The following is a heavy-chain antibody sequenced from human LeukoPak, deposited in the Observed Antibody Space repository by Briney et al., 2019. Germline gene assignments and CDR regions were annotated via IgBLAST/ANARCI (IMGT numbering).Heavy chain of an antibody. Sequence: GGSLRLSCATSGFTFNNYAMTWVRQAPGKGLEWVSTISGSGAATYYADSVKGRFTISRDNSKNTMYLKMTSLRAEDTAVYYCAKQPLNDYIWENWGQGTLVTVSS. J-gene: IGHJ4*02. CDR3: AKQPLNDYIWEN. CDR1: GFTFNNYA. D-gene: IGHD3-16*01. V-gene: IGHV3-23*01. CDR2: ISGSGAAT.